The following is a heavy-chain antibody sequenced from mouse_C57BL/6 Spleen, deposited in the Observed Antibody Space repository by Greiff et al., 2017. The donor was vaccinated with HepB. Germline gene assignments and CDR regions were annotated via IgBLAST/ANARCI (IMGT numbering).Heavy chain of an antibody. Sequence: EVKLVESGGGLVQPGGSLKLSCAASGFTFSDYGMAWVRQAPRKGPEWVAFISNLAYSIYYADTVTGRFTISRENAKNTLYLEMSSLRSEDTAMYYCARHLTGFAYWGQGTLVTVSA. CDR3: ARHLTGFAY. J-gene: IGHJ3*01. V-gene: IGHV5-15*01. D-gene: IGHD4-1*01. CDR1: GFTFSDYG. CDR2: ISNLAYSI.